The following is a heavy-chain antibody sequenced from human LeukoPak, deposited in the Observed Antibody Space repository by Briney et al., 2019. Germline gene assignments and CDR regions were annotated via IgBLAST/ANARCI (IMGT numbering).Heavy chain of an antibody. J-gene: IGHJ3*02. CDR1: GFTFSDYY. CDR2: ISSSGSTI. D-gene: IGHD4-23*01. Sequence: GGSLRLSCAASGFTFSDYYMSWIRQAPGKGLEWVSYISSSGSTIYYADSVKGRFTISRDNSKNTLYLQMNSLRAEDTAVYYCAKDLAGGNDAFDIWGQGTMVTVSS. CDR3: AKDLAGGNDAFDI. V-gene: IGHV3-11*01.